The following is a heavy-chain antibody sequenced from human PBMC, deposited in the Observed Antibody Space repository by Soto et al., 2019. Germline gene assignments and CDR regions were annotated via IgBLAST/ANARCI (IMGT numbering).Heavy chain of an antibody. J-gene: IGHJ3*02. CDR2: IIPIFGTA. V-gene: IGHV1-69*12. CDR3: ARLESSREQQLVDDDFDI. D-gene: IGHD6-13*01. CDR1: GGTFSSYA. Sequence: QVQLVQSGAEVKKPGSSVKVSCKASGGTFSSYAISWVRQAPGQGLEWMGGIIPIFGTANYAQKFQGRVTITADESTSTAHMDQSILQSQDTAVYYCARLESSREQQLVDDDFDIWGQGTMVTVSS.